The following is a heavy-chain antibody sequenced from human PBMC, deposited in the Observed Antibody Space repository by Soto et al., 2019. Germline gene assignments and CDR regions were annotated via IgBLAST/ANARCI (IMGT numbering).Heavy chain of an antibody. Sequence: QVQLQESGPGLVKPSETLSLTSPVPGGSSGSYYWSWIRQPAGKGRGGIGRIYTSGSTNYNPSLKSRVTMSVDTSKNQFSLKLSSVTAADTAVYYCARELVAIFGVVHGTGFDPWGQGTLVTVSS. CDR2: IYTSGST. CDR1: GGSSGSYY. J-gene: IGHJ5*02. V-gene: IGHV4-4*07. D-gene: IGHD3-3*01. CDR3: ARELVAIFGVVHGTGFDP.